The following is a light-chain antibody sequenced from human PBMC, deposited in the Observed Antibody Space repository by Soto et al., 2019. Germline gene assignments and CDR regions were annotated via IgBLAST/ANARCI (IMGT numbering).Light chain of an antibody. Sequence: EIVLTQSPGTLSLSPGERATLSCRASQSVSSSYLAWYQQKPGQAPRLLIYGATSRATGIPDRFSGSGSGTAFTLTISSLEPEDFAVYYCHQYDSTPLTFGGGTNVEIK. CDR1: QSVSSSY. J-gene: IGKJ4*01. V-gene: IGKV3-20*01. CDR2: GAT. CDR3: HQYDSTPLT.